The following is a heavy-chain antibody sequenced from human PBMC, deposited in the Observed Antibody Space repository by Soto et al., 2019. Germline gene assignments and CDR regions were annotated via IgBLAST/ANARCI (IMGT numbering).Heavy chain of an antibody. CDR1: GFTFSSYA. CDR3: AKDWSISSPCCGGDCNDFDY. CDR2: ISGSGGST. D-gene: IGHD2-21*02. V-gene: IGHV3-23*01. Sequence: GGSLRLSCAASGFTFSSYAMSWVRQAPGKGLEWVSAISGSGGSTYYADSVKGRFTISRDNSKNTLYLQMKSLRAEDTAVYYCAKDWSISSPCCGGDCNDFDYWGQGSLDPVSS. J-gene: IGHJ4*02.